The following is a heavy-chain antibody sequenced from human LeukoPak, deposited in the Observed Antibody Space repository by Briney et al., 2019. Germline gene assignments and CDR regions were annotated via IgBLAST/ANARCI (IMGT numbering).Heavy chain of an antibody. J-gene: IGHJ4*02. CDR3: AREASGWYAGIDY. D-gene: IGHD6-19*01. V-gene: IGHV1-2*02. Sequence: GASVKVSCKASGYTFTGYYMHWVRQAPGQGLEWMGWINPNSGGTNYAQKFQGRVTMTRDTSISTAYMELSRLRSDDTAVYYCAREASGWYAGIDYWGQGTLVTVSS. CDR2: INPNSGGT. CDR1: GYTFTGYY.